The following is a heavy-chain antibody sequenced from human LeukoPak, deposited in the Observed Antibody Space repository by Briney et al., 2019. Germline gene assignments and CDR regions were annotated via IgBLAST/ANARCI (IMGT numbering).Heavy chain of an antibody. V-gene: IGHV3-21*01. J-gene: IGHJ6*03. D-gene: IGHD3-10*01. CDR2: ISTSSSYI. CDR3: ARDVLGEIIMDV. CDR1: GFTFGSYS. Sequence: GGSLRLSCAASGFTFGSYSMTWVRQAPGQGLEWVSSISTSSSYIYYADSVKGRFTISRDNAKNSLYLQMNSLRAEDTAVYYCARDVLGEIIMDVWGKGTTVTVCS.